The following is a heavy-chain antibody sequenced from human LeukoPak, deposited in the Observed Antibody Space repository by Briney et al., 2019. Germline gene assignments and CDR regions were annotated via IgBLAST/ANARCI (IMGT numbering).Heavy chain of an antibody. Sequence: ASVKVSXKASGYTFTGYYMHWVRQAPGQGLEWMGWINPNSGGTNYAQKFQGRVTMTRDTSISTAYMELSRLRSDDTAVYYCARDGRVLWFGELLYPDYWGQGTLVTVSS. CDR2: INPNSGGT. J-gene: IGHJ4*02. D-gene: IGHD3-10*01. CDR1: GYTFTGYY. V-gene: IGHV1-2*02. CDR3: ARDGRVLWFGELLYPDY.